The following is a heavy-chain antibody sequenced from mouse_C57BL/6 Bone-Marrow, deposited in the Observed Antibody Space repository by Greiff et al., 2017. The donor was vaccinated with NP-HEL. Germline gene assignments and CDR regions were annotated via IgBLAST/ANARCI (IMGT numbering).Heavy chain of an antibody. V-gene: IGHV1-7*01. Sequence: QVQLKESGAELAKPGASVKLSCKASGYTFTSYWMHWVKQRPGQGLEWIGYINPSSGYTKYNQKFKDKATLTAYKSSSTAYMQLSSLTYEDSAVYYCASSDYYGSSYEGYWYFDVWGTGTTVTVSS. CDR1: GYTFTSYW. D-gene: IGHD1-1*01. CDR3: ASSDYYGSSYEGYWYFDV. CDR2: INPSSGYT. J-gene: IGHJ1*03.